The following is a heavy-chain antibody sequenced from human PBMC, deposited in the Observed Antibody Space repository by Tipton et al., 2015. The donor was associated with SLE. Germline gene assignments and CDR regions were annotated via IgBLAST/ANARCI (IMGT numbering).Heavy chain of an antibody. CDR2: ISYSGGT. D-gene: IGHD6-19*01. Sequence: GLVKPSETLSLTCKVSAGSISSSGYYWGWIRQPPGKGLEWIGTISYSGGTYYNPSLKSRVTISVDTSKNQFSLKLRSVTAADTAVYYCARPGYSSGWYEGQNWFDPWCQGTLVTVSS. CDR1: AGSISSSGYY. CDR3: ARPGYSSGWYEGQNWFDP. V-gene: IGHV4-39*01. J-gene: IGHJ5*02.